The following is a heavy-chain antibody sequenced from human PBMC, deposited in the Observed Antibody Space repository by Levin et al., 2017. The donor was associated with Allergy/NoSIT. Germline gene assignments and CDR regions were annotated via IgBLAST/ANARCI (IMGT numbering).Heavy chain of an antibody. CDR3: ASDPDYGDYVPTSPN. D-gene: IGHD4-17*01. V-gene: IGHV3-21*01. CDR2: ISSSSSYI. CDR1: GFTFSSYS. J-gene: IGHJ4*02. Sequence: GGSLRLSCAASGFTFSSYSMNWVRQAPGKGLEWVSSISSSSSYIYYADSVKGRFTISRDNAKNSLYLQMNSLRAEDTAVYYCASDPDYGDYVPTSPNWGQGTLVTVSS.